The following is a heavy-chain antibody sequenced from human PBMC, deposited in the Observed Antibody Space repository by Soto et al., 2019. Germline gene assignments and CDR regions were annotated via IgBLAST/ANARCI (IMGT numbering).Heavy chain of an antibody. CDR1: GFTFSNYA. CDR3: AKWTGRYCSGGRCYLYDPFEY. CDR2: ISGSAAST. J-gene: IGHJ4*02. V-gene: IGHV3-23*01. D-gene: IGHD2-15*01. Sequence: EVHLLESGGDLVQPGGSLRLSCAASGFTFSNYAMSWVRQAPGKGLDWVSGISGSAASTFYADSVKGRFTISRDNSKNTLYLQMNSLRAEDTAVYYCAKWTGRYCSGGRCYLYDPFEYWGQGTLVTVSS.